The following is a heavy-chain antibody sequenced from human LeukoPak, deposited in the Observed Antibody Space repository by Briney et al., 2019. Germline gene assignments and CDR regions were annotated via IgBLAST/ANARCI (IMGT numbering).Heavy chain of an antibody. CDR2: IYYSGST. V-gene: IGHV4-59*08. D-gene: IGHD1-26*01. CDR1: GGSISSYY. J-gene: IGHJ4*02. CDR3: ARRGGSYEVYFDY. Sequence: SETLSLTCTVSGGSISSYYWSWIRQPPGKGLEWIGYIYYSGSTNYNPSLKSRVTISVDTSKNQFSLKLSSVTAADTAVYYCARRGGSYEVYFDYWGQGTLVTVFS.